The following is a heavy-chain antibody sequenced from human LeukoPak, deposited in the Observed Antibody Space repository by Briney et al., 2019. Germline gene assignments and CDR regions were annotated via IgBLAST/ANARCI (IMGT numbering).Heavy chain of an antibody. Sequence: GRSLRLSCAASGFTFSSYGMHWVRQAPGKGLEWVGRIKSKTDGGTTDYAAPVKGRFTISRDDSKNTLYLQMNSLKTEDTAVYYCITDVYVLRFLEWSTPWGQGTLVTVSS. CDR1: GFTFSSYG. V-gene: IGHV3-15*01. CDR3: ITDVYVLRFLEWSTP. D-gene: IGHD3-3*01. J-gene: IGHJ5*02. CDR2: IKSKTDGGTT.